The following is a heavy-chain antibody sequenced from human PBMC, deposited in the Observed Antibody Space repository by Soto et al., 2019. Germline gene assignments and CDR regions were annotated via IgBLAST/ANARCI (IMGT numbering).Heavy chain of an antibody. V-gene: IGHV1-18*01. CDR3: AREREWGRYSSWFDP. J-gene: IGHJ5*02. CDR1: GYTFTSYG. D-gene: IGHD6-19*01. Sequence: ASVKVSCKASGYTFTSYGISWVRQAPGQGLEWMGWISAYNGNTNYAQKLQGRVTMTTDTSTSTAYMELRSLRSDDTAVYYCAREREWGRYSSWFDPWGQGTLVTVSS. CDR2: ISAYNGNT.